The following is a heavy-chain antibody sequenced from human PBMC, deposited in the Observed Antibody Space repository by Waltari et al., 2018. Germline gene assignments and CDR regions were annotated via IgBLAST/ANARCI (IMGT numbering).Heavy chain of an antibody. CDR3: ATDTGALWMDV. J-gene: IGHJ6*02. D-gene: IGHD2-21*01. V-gene: IGHV1-46*01. Sequence: QVQLVQSGAEVKKPGASVKISCKTSEYTFASSYVHWVRQAPGQGLEWMGIINPRGGSKIYAQVCQGRVTMTRDTSTSTVYMELSSLKSEDTAVYYCATDTGALWMDVWGQGTTVTVSS. CDR2: INPRGGSK. CDR1: EYTFASSY.